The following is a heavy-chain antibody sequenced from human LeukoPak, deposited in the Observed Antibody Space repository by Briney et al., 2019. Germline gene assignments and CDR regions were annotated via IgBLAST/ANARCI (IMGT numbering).Heavy chain of an antibody. J-gene: IGHJ4*02. D-gene: IGHD6-19*01. CDR3: ASPSSGWYGVDY. CDR1: GGSISRSSYY. Sequence: ASETLSLTCTVSGGSISRSSYYWGWIRQPPGKGLEWIGSIYYSGSTYYNPSLKSRVTISVDTSKNQFSLKLSSVTAADTAVYYCASPSSGWYGVDYWGQGTLVTVSS. CDR2: IYYSGST. V-gene: IGHV4-39*07.